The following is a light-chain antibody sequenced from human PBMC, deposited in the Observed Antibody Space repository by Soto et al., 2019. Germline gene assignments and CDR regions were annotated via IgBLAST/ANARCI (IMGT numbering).Light chain of an antibody. Sequence: QSVLTQPPSVSAAPGQEVTISCSGSSSNIAANSVSWYQHLPGTAPKLLIYDSDRRPSGIPARFSGSKSGTSATLGITGPQTGDEADYYCGAWENSLTVYVFGSGTKVTVL. V-gene: IGLV1-51*01. J-gene: IGLJ1*01. CDR3: GAWENSLTVYV. CDR2: DSD. CDR1: SSNIAANS.